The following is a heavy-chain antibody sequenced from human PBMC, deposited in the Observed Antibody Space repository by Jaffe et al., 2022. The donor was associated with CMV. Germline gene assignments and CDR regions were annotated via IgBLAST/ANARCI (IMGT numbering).Heavy chain of an antibody. J-gene: IGHJ5*02. Sequence: QLQLQESGPGLVKPSETLSLTCTVSGGSISSSSYYWGWIRQPPGKGLEWIGSIYYSGSTYYNPSLKSRVTISVDTSKNQFSLKLSSVTAADTAVYYCARHGTESSSWYWHNWFDPWGQGTLVTVSS. CDR2: IYYSGST. CDR1: GGSISSSSYY. D-gene: IGHD6-13*01. V-gene: IGHV4-39*01. CDR3: ARHGTESSSWYWHNWFDP.